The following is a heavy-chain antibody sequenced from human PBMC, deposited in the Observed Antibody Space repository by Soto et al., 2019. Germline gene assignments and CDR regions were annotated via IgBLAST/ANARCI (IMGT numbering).Heavy chain of an antibody. CDR3: AGVFGQPDAFDI. J-gene: IGHJ3*02. V-gene: IGHV4-61*01. CDR2: IYYTGST. Sequence: QVQLQESGPGLVKPSETLSLTCTVSGGSVSSGSYYWSWIRQPPGKGLEWIGYIYYTGSTNYNPSLKSRGTLSVDTSKNQFSLKLSSVTAADTAVNYCAGVFGQPDAFDIWGQGTMVTVSS. CDR1: GGSVSSGSYY. D-gene: IGHD3-16*01.